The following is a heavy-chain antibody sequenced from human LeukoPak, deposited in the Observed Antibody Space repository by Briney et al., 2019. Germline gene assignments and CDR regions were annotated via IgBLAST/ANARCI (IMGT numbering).Heavy chain of an antibody. CDR3: ARDPRDYYGSGGTNDY. V-gene: IGHV3-21*01. Sequence: PGGSLRLSCAASGFKFSSYSMKWVRQAPGKGLEWVSSISSSSSYIYYADSVKGRFTISRDNAKNSLYLQMNSLRAEDTAVYYCARDPRDYYGSGGTNDYWGQGTLVTVSS. D-gene: IGHD3-10*01. J-gene: IGHJ4*02. CDR1: GFKFSSYS. CDR2: ISSSSSYI.